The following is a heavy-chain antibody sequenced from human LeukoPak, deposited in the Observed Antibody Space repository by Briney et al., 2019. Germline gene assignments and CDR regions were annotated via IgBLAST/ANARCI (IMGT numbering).Heavy chain of an antibody. J-gene: IGHJ4*02. CDR3: ARDLRDILFGYVGGSNGPFDY. Sequence: GGSLRLSCAASGFTFSDYYMSWIRQAPGKGLEWVSYISSSGNTIYYVDSVKGRFTISRDNAKNSLYLQMNSLRAEDTAVYFCARDLRDILFGYVGGSNGPFDYWGQGTLVTVSS. D-gene: IGHD3-16*01. CDR2: ISSSGNTI. V-gene: IGHV3-11*04. CDR1: GFTFSDYY.